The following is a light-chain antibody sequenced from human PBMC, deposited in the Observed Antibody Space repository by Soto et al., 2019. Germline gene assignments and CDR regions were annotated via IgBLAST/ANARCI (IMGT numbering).Light chain of an antibody. V-gene: IGLV1-44*01. CDR3: AAWDDSLNGAV. J-gene: IGLJ7*01. CDR1: SSNIGSNT. Sequence: QPVLTQPPSASGTPGQRVTISCSGSSSNIGSNTVNWYQQLPGTAPKLLIYSNNQRPSGVPDRFSGSKSGTSASLAISGLQSEDEADYYCAAWDDSLNGAVFGGGTPLTVL. CDR2: SNN.